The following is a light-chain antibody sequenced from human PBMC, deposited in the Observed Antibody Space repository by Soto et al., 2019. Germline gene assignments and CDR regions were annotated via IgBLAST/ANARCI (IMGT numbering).Light chain of an antibody. J-gene: IGLJ1*01. CDR1: SSDVGSYNR. Sequence: QSVLTQPPSVSGSPGQSVTISCTGTSSDVGSYNRVSWYQQSPGTAPKLMIYEVSHRPSGVPDRSSVSKSANTASLTISGLQAEFEAEYYCSSFTSISTYVFVTGTKVTV. V-gene: IGLV2-18*02. CDR3: SSFTSISTYV. CDR2: EVS.